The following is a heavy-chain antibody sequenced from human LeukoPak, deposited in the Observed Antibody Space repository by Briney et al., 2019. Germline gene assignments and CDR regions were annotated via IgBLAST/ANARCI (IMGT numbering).Heavy chain of an antibody. CDR1: GFTFSSYS. CDR2: ISSGSSTI. J-gene: IGHJ4*02. Sequence: PGGSLRLSCAASGFTFSSYSMNWVRQAPGKGLEWVSYISSGSSTIYYADSVKGRFTISRDNAKNSLYLQMNSLRAEDTAVYYCARRVPHFTVVTGPFDYWGQGTLVTVSS. D-gene: IGHD4-23*01. V-gene: IGHV3-48*01. CDR3: ARRVPHFTVVTGPFDY.